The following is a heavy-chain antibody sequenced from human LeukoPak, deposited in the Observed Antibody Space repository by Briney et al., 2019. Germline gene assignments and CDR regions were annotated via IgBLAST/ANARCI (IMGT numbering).Heavy chain of an antibody. Sequence: PGGSLRLSCAASGFTFSSYSMNWVRQAPGKGLEWVSSISRSSSYIYYADSVKGRFTISRDNAKNSLYLQMNSLRAEDTAVYYCARLSKPGDYWGQGTLVTVSS. D-gene: IGHD1-14*01. CDR2: ISRSSSYI. CDR3: ARLSKPGDY. J-gene: IGHJ4*02. CDR1: GFTFSSYS. V-gene: IGHV3-21*01.